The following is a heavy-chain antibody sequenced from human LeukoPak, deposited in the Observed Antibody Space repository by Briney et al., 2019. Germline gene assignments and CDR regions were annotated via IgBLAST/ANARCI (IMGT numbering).Heavy chain of an antibody. CDR2: ISSSSSYI. CDR1: GFTFSSYS. Sequence: GGSLRLSCAASGFTFSSYSMNWVRQAPGKGLEWVSSISSSSSYIYYADSVKGRFTISRDNAKNSLYLQMNSLRAEDTAVYYCARGSDILTGYLFRFDYWGQGTLVTVSS. J-gene: IGHJ4*02. V-gene: IGHV3-21*01. CDR3: ARGSDILTGYLFRFDY. D-gene: IGHD3-9*01.